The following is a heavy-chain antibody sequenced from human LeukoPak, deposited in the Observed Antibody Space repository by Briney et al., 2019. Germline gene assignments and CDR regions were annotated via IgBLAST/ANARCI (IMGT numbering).Heavy chain of an antibody. J-gene: IGHJ5*02. D-gene: IGHD3-22*01. V-gene: IGHV3-74*01. Sequence: GGSLRLSSAASGFTFNIYWMHWVRQAPGKGLGWVSRINIDGSSTSYADSVKGRFTISRDNAKNTLYLQMNSLRAEDTAVYYCARDLPLPDSSGYDWFDPWGQGTLVTVSS. CDR1: GFTFNIYW. CDR2: INIDGSST. CDR3: ARDLPLPDSSGYDWFDP.